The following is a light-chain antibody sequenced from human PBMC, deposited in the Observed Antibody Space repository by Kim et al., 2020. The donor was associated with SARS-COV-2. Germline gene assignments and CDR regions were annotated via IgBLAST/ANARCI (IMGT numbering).Light chain of an antibody. CDR1: QGISSY. CDR3: QQYYSYPYT. Sequence: AIRMTQSPSSFSASTGDRVTITCRASQGISSYLALYQQKPGKAPKLLIYAASTLQSGVPSRFSGSGSGTDFTLTISCLQSEDFATYYCQQYYSYPYTFGQGTKLDI. V-gene: IGKV1-8*01. J-gene: IGKJ2*01. CDR2: AAS.